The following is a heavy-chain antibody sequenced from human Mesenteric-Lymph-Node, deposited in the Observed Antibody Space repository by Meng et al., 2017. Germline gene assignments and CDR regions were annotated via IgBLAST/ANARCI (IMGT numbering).Heavy chain of an antibody. Sequence: ASVKVSCKASGYTFTGYYMHWVRQAPGQGLEWMGRINPNSGGTNYAQKFQGRVTMTRDTSISTAYMELRSLRSNDTAVYYRARQLGEPYYCYGLDVWGQGTTVTVSS. CDR2: INPNSGGT. CDR1: GYTFTGYY. J-gene: IGHJ6*02. CDR3: ARQLGEPYYCYGLDV. D-gene: IGHD1-26*01. V-gene: IGHV1-2*06.